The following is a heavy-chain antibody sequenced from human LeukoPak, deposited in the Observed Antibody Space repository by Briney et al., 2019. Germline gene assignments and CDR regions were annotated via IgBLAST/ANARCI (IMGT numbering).Heavy chain of an antibody. Sequence: GGSLDLSCEASGFFFGNNALSWFRKVPGKGLNWFSAFVGRGSSTYYADSVKGRFTISRDNSKNTLYLQLNRLRAEDTAVYYCAKWGDYDILTGYYDSDYWGQGTLVTVSS. V-gene: IGHV3-23*01. D-gene: IGHD3-9*01. J-gene: IGHJ4*02. CDR3: AKWGDYDILTGYYDSDY. CDR2: FVGRGSST. CDR1: GFFFGNNA.